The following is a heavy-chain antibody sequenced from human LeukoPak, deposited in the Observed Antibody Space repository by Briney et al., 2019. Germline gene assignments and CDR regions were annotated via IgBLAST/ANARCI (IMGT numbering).Heavy chain of an antibody. CDR3: ARDRSSSWYFLDYYYYYMDV. V-gene: IGHV3-21*01. Sequence: QAGGSLRLSCAASGFTFSSYSMNWVRQAPGKGLEWVSSISSSSSYIYYADSVKGRFTISRDNAKNSLYLQMNSLRAEDTAVYYCARDRSSSWYFLDYYYYYMDVWGKGTTVTVSS. D-gene: IGHD6-13*01. CDR1: GFTFSSYS. J-gene: IGHJ6*03. CDR2: ISSSSSYI.